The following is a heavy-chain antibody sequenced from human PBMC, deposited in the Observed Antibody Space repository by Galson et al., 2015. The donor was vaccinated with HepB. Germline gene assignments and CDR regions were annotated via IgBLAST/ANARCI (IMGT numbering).Heavy chain of an antibody. CDR2: ISYDGSNK. Sequence: SLRLSCAASGFTFSSYGMHWVRQAPGKGLEWVAVISYDGSNKYYADSVKGRFTISRDNSKNTLYLQMNSLRAEDTAVYYCAKDGWDYYWGQGTLVTVSS. V-gene: IGHV3-30*18. CDR3: AKDGWDYY. CDR1: GFTFSSYG. J-gene: IGHJ4*02. D-gene: IGHD1-26*01.